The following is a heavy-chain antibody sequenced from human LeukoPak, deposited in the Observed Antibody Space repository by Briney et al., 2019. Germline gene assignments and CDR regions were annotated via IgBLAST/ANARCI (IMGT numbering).Heavy chain of an antibody. D-gene: IGHD6-13*01. CDR1: GFSFSSYA. V-gene: IGHV3-23*01. J-gene: IGHJ4*02. CDR2: ISDSGGST. Sequence: GGSLRLSRAASGFSFSSYAMSWVRQAPGKGLEWVSSISDSGGSTYYADSVKGRFTISRDNSKNTLYLQLNSLRAEDTAVYYCAKLPSLYSSRYYWGQGTLVTVSS. CDR3: AKLPSLYSSRYY.